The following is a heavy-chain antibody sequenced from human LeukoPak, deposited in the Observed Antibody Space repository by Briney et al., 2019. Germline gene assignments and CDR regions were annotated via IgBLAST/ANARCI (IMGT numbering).Heavy chain of an antibody. CDR3: AKGVDHGAFDP. J-gene: IGHJ5*02. CDR2: ISWDGGST. Sequence: GGSLRLSCAASGFTFDDYTMHWVRQAPGKGLEWVPLISWDGGSTYYADSVKGRFTISRDNSKNSLYLQMNSLRTEDTALYYCAKGVDHGAFDPWGQGTLVTVSS. CDR1: GFTFDDYT. V-gene: IGHV3-43*01. D-gene: IGHD2-15*01.